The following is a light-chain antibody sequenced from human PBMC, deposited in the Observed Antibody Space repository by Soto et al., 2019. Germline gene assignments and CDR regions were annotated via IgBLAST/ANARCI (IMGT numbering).Light chain of an antibody. V-gene: IGKV1-5*01. J-gene: IGKJ1*01. CDR1: QTISPW. CDR3: QQYYSFSS. Sequence: DIQMTQSPSTLSAFVGDRVTITCRASQTISPWLAWYQQKPGKAPKFLIYDVSSLESGVPSRFSGSGSGTEFTLTISILQPDDFATYYCQQYYSFSSFGQGTKVEVK. CDR2: DVS.